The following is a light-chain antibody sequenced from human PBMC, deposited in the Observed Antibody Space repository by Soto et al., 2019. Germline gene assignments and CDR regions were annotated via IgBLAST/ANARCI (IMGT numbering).Light chain of an antibody. V-gene: IGKV3-20*01. CDR1: QSVSSTY. Sequence: EIVLTQSPVTLSLSPGERATLSCSASQSVSSTYLAWYQQKPGQAPRLLIYGASSRATGIPDRFSGSGSGTDFTLTISRLEPEDFAVYHGQQYGTSPWTFGQGTKVEIK. CDR3: QQYGTSPWT. J-gene: IGKJ1*01. CDR2: GAS.